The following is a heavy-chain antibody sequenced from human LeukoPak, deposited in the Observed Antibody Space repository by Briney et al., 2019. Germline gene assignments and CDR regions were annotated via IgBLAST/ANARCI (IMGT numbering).Heavy chain of an antibody. Sequence: GSLRPSCAASGFTFSSYAMSWVRQAPGKGLECVSGIGGSGGSTNYADSVKGRFTVSRDNSKNTLYLQMDSLRAEDTAVYYCAKSRARREGSSGSIDYWGQGTLVTVSS. V-gene: IGHV3-23*01. CDR1: GFTFSSYA. J-gene: IGHJ4*02. D-gene: IGHD3-22*01. CDR2: IGGSGGST. CDR3: AKSRARREGSSGSIDY.